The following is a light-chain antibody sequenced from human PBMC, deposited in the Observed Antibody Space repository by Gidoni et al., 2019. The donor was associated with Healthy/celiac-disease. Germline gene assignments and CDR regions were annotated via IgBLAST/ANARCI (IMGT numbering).Light chain of an antibody. CDR3: QQYNSYSFT. CDR2: DAS. V-gene: IGKV1-5*01. CDR1: QSISSW. J-gene: IGKJ2*01. Sequence: DIQMTQSPSTLSASVGDRVTITCRASQSISSWLDWYQQKPGKAPKLLIYDASSLESGVPSRFSGSVSGTEFTLTISSLQPDDVATYYCQQYNSYSFTFGQGTKLEIK.